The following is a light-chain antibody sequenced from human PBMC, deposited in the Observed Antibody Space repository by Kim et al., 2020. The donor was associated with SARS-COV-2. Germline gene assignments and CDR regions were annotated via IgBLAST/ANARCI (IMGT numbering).Light chain of an antibody. Sequence: DNQMTQYPSSLSASVGDKVTITCQASLYIGDYLNWYQQRPGKAPELLIYDTSNLEGGVPSRFSATKSGTDFTFTITNLQAEDVATYYCQQRFAFGPGTKVDIK. CDR1: LYIGDY. V-gene: IGKV1-33*01. J-gene: IGKJ3*01. CDR2: DTS. CDR3: QQRFA.